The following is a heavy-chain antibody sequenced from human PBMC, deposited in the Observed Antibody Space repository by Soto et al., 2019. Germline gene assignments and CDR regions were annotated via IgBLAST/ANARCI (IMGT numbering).Heavy chain of an antibody. V-gene: IGHV1-69*13. Sequence: SVKVSCKASGYTFTSHYIHWVRQAPGQGLEWMGGISPLFGTANYAQKFQGRVTITADESTSTAYMQLSSLRSEDTAVYYCATEGYGDYGKPFDYWGQGTLVTVSS. J-gene: IGHJ4*02. CDR2: ISPLFGTA. CDR1: GYTFTSHY. D-gene: IGHD4-17*01. CDR3: ATEGYGDYGKPFDY.